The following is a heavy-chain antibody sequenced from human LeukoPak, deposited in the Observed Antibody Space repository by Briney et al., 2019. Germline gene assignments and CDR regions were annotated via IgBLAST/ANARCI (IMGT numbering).Heavy chain of an antibody. CDR2: ISGSGGST. D-gene: IGHD3-22*01. CDR3: AKSNHHYYDSSALLNY. V-gene: IGHV3-23*01. CDR1: GFTFSSYA. Sequence: GGSLRLSCAASGFTFSSYAMSWVRQALGKGLEWVSAISGSGGSTYYADSVKGRFTISRDNSKNTLYLQMNSLRAEDTAVYYCAKSNHHYYDSSALLNYWGQGTLVTVSS. J-gene: IGHJ4*02.